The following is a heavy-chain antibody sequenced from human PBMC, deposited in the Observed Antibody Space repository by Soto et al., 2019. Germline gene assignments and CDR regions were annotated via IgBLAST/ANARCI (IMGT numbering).Heavy chain of an antibody. V-gene: IGHV1-8*01. Sequence: ASVKVSCKASGYTFTSYDISWVRQAPGQGLEWVGWINPISEYTAHAQKFQGRVTLTREISTTTAYMELSSLTSEDTAVYFCARQVVPPYSSDWGPGTQVTLSS. CDR1: GYTFTSYD. J-gene: IGHJ4*02. CDR2: INPISEYT. CDR3: ARQVVPPYSSD. D-gene: IGHD2-2*01.